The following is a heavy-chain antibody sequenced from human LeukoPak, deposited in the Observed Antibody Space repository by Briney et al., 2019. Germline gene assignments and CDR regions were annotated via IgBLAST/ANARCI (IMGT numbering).Heavy chain of an antibody. CDR3: ARHYYDSSSVVFIDP. CDR2: IYPGDSDT. D-gene: IGHD3-22*01. CDR1: GYSSTSYW. Sequence: GESLKISCKGSGYSSTSYWIGWVRQIPGKGLEWMGIIYPGDSDTRYSPSFQGQVTISADKSISTAYLQWSSLKASDTAMYYCARHYYDSSSVVFIDPWGQGTLVTVSS. V-gene: IGHV5-51*01. J-gene: IGHJ5*02.